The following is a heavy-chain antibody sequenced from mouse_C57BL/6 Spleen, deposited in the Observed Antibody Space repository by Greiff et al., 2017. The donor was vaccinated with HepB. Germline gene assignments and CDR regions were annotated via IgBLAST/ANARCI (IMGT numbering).Heavy chain of an antibody. Sequence: QVQLQQPGAELVKPGASVKLSCKASGYTFTSYWMQWVKQRPGQGLEWIGEIDPSDSYTNYNQKFKGKATLTVDTSSSTAYMQLSSLTSEASAVYYCARRNGYYGGFAYWGQGTLVTVSA. CDR3: ARRNGYYGGFAY. D-gene: IGHD2-3*01. V-gene: IGHV1-50*01. CDR1: GYTFTSYW. J-gene: IGHJ3*01. CDR2: IDPSDSYT.